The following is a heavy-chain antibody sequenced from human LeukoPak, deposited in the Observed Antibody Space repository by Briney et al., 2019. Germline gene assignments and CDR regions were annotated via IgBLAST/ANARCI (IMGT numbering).Heavy chain of an antibody. CDR2: ITPILGIA. Sequence: SVKVSCKASGGTFSSSAITWVRQAPGQGLEWMGRITPILGIANYAQKFQGRVTVTADKSTSTAYMELRGLTSDDTAVYYCARGPASDYNWFDPWGQGTLVTVSS. CDR1: GGTFSSSA. CDR3: ARGPASDYNWFDP. J-gene: IGHJ5*02. V-gene: IGHV1-69*04. D-gene: IGHD2-21*02.